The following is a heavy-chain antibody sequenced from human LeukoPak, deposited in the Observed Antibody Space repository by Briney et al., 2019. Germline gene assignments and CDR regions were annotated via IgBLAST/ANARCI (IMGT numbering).Heavy chain of an antibody. J-gene: IGHJ5*01. V-gene: IGHV5-51*01. Sequence: GESLKISCKGSGNTFNTYWIGWVRQMPGKGLEWMGIIYPGDSDTRYSPSFQGHVTISADKSITTAYLQWSGLKASDTAIYCARVGTFGGPGSRPFDSWGQGTLVTVSS. CDR3: ARVGTFGGPGSRPFDS. CDR1: GNTFNTYW. D-gene: IGHD1-7*01. CDR2: IYPGDSDT.